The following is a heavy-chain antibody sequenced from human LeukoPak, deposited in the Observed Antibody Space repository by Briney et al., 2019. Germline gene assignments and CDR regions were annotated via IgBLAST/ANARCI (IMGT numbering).Heavy chain of an antibody. CDR2: VHVSEPT. J-gene: IGHJ6*04. CDR3: ARSAIDV. CDR1: GVSISSYY. Sequence: PSETLSLTCTVAGVSISSYYWTWIRQSAGKGLEWIGRVHVSEPTNYNPSFKSRVTLSIDPSKNQFSLKLRSVTAADTAVYYCARSAIDVWGKGTTVTVSS. V-gene: IGHV4-4*07.